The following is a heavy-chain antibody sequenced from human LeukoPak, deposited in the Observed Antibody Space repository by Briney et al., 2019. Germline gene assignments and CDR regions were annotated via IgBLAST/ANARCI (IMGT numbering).Heavy chain of an antibody. J-gene: IGHJ3*02. CDR2: IYTSGST. CDR3: ARDLGYCSSTSCYGGAFDI. D-gene: IGHD2-2*01. Sequence: PSETLSLTCTVSGGSISSYYWSWIRQPAGQGLEWIGRIYTSGSTNYNPSLKSRVTMSVDTSKNQFSLKLSSVTAADTAVYYCARDLGYCSSTSCYGGAFDIWGQGTMVTVSS. V-gene: IGHV4-4*07. CDR1: GGSISSYY.